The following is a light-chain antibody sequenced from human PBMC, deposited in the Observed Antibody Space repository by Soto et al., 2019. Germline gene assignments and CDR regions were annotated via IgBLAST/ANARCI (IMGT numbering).Light chain of an antibody. CDR1: QGISSY. CDR2: AAS. Sequence: DIQLTQSPSFLSASVGDRVTITCRASQGISSYLAWYQQKPGKAPKLLIYAASTLQSGVPSRFSGSGSGTELTLTISSLQPEDFATYYCQQLNSYPLTFGGGTKVGSN. CDR3: QQLNSYPLT. J-gene: IGKJ4*01. V-gene: IGKV1-9*01.